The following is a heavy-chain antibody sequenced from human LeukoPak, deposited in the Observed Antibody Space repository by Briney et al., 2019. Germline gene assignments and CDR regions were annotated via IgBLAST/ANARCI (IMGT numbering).Heavy chain of an antibody. CDR1: GFTFVDYA. D-gene: IGHD5-12*01. Sequence: GGSLRLSCAASGFTFVDYAMHWVRQAPGKGLEWVSGISWNSGDIDYADSVKGRFTISRDNSKNTLYLQMNSLRAEDTAVYYCARDAVSGYDYYYYYMDVWGKGTTVTVSS. J-gene: IGHJ6*03. CDR2: ISWNSGDI. CDR3: ARDAVSGYDYYYYYMDV. V-gene: IGHV3-9*01.